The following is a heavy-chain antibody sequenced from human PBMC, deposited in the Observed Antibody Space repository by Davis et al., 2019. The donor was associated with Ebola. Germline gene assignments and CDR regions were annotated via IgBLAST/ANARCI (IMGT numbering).Heavy chain of an antibody. D-gene: IGHD5-18*01. CDR2: INHSGST. CDR3: ARNSYGYGYYYYGMDV. V-gene: IGHV4-34*01. Sequence: PSETLSLTCAVYGGSFSGYYWSWIRQPPGKGLEWIGEINHSGSTNYNPSLKSRVTMSVDTSKNQFSLKLSSVTAADTAVYYCARNSYGYGYYYYGMDVWGQGTTVTVSS. CDR1: GGSFSGYY. J-gene: IGHJ6*02.